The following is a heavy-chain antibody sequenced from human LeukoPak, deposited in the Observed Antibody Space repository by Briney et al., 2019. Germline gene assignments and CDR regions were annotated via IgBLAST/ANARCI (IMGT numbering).Heavy chain of an antibody. J-gene: IGHJ4*02. V-gene: IGHV3-23*01. D-gene: IGHD3-10*01. CDR2: ISGAGGST. Sequence: GGSLRLSCAASGFTFSSYAMRWVRQAPGKGLERVSTISGAGGSTYYADSVKGRFTISRDNSQNTLYLQMNSLRAEDTAVYYCAKGRYYVDYWGQGTLVTVS. CDR3: AKGRYYVDY. CDR1: GFTFSSYA.